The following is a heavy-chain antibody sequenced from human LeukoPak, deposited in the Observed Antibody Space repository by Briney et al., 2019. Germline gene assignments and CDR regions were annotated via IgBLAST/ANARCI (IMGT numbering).Heavy chain of an antibody. CDR3: ARDVLSYGDSGVDY. V-gene: IGHV3-48*02. Sequence: PGGSLRLSCAASGFXFSSYTITWVRQAPGKGLEWVSYISGSSTTIYYADSVKGRLTISRDNAKNSLYLQMNSLRDEDTAVYYCARDVLSYGDSGVDYWGQGTLVTVSS. D-gene: IGHD2-2*01. CDR2: ISGSSTTI. J-gene: IGHJ4*02. CDR1: GFXFSSYT.